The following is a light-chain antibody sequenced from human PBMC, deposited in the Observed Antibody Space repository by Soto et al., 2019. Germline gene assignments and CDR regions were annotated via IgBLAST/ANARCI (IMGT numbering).Light chain of an antibody. CDR2: GAS. Sequence: EIVLTQSPGTLSLSPGERATLSCRASQSVSSSYLAWYQQKPGQAPRLLIYGASSRATGIPDRFSGSGSGTYVTLTISRLEPEDFAVYYCQQYGSSRLTFGQGTRLEIK. CDR1: QSVSSSY. J-gene: IGKJ5*01. CDR3: QQYGSSRLT. V-gene: IGKV3-20*01.